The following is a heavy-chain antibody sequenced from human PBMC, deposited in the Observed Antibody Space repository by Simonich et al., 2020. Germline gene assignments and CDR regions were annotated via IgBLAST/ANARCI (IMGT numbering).Heavy chain of an antibody. Sequence: QVQLVQSGAEVKKPGASVKVSCKASGYTFTGYYMHWVRQAPGQGLEWLGGINPNSVDTNNAQKFQGRVTMTRDTSISTAYMELSRLRSDDTAVYYCARNGLVGILKAFDIWGQGTMVTVSS. D-gene: IGHD2-21*01. CDR2: INPNSVDT. CDR3: ARNGLVGILKAFDI. V-gene: IGHV1-2*02. CDR1: GYTFTGYY. J-gene: IGHJ3*02.